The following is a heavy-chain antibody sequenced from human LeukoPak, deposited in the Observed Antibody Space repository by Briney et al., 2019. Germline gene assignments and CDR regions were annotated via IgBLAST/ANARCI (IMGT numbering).Heavy chain of an antibody. CDR3: AREDPQTTVPEGMDV. D-gene: IGHD4-17*01. J-gene: IGHJ6*04. CDR1: GGSISYYY. V-gene: IGHV4-59*01. Sequence: SETLSLTCTVSGGSISYYYWSWIRQSPGKGREWIGYIYYSGTTKYNRCVKCRVTISVDTSKSQFSLKLRSVTAADTAVYFCAREDPQTTVPEGMDVWGEGTTVTVSS. CDR2: IYYSGTT.